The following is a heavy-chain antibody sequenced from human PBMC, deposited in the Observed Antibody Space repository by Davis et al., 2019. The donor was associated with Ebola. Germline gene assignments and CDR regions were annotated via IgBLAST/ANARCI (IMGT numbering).Heavy chain of an antibody. Sequence: GESLKISCAASGFTFSSYAMHWVRQAPGKGLEWVAVISYDGSNKYYADSVKGRFTISRDNSKNTLYLQMNSLRAEDTAVYYCAKERSHYSNLYYYGMDVWGQGTTVTVSS. CDR3: AKERSHYSNLYYYGMDV. J-gene: IGHJ6*02. V-gene: IGHV3-30-3*01. D-gene: IGHD4-11*01. CDR1: GFTFSSYA. CDR2: ISYDGSNK.